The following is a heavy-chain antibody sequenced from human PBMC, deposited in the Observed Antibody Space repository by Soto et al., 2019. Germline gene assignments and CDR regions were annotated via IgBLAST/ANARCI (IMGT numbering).Heavy chain of an antibody. CDR2: IYPGDSDT. J-gene: IGHJ6*04. CDR1: GYSFSSYW. CDR3: ARAVTTYYCYRRSI. V-gene: IGHV5-51*01. Sequence: GESLKISCKGSGYSFSSYWIGWVRQMPGKGLEWMGIIYPGDSDTRYSPSFQGQVTISADTSITTAYLQWSSLKASDTAMYYCARAVTTYYCYRRSICGKGTTVTVCS. D-gene: IGHD4-17*01.